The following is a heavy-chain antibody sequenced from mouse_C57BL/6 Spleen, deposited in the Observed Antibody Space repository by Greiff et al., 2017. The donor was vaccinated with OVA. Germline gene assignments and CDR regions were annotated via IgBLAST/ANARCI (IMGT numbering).Heavy chain of an antibody. Sequence: QVQLQQPGTELVKPGASVKLSCKASGYTFTSYWMHWVKQRPGQGLEWIGNINPSNGGTSYNEKFKSKATLTVDKSSSTAYMQLSSLTSEDSAVYYCARGGLTGTFYFDYWGQGTTLTVAS. D-gene: IGHD4-1*01. CDR1: GYTFTSYW. CDR2: INPSNGGT. J-gene: IGHJ2*01. V-gene: IGHV1-53*01. CDR3: ARGGLTGTFYFDY.